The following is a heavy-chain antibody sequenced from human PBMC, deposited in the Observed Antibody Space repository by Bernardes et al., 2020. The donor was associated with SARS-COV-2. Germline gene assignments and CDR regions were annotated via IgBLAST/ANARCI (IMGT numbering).Heavy chain of an antibody. Sequence: WGSLRLSCEVSGFTFSSYTMNWVRQAPGKGLEWVSTITYSGDSTYYADSVKGRFTISRDNSKYRLYLQMNSLRAEDTAVYFCAKRRVEWELLHYFDSWGQGALVTVS. J-gene: IGHJ4*02. D-gene: IGHD1-26*01. CDR2: ITYSGDST. CDR1: GFTFSSYT. V-gene: IGHV3-23*01. CDR3: AKRRVEWELLHYFDS.